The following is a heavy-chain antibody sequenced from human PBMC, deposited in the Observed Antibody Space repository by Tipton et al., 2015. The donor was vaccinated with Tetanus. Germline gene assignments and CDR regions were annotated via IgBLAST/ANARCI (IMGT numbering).Heavy chain of an antibody. CDR2: IYYTGST. V-gene: IGHV4-31*03. CDR3: ARGPTATSDY. Sequence: TLSLTCTVSGGSIRSGGFYWSWIRQHPVKGLEWIGYIYYTGSTYYNPSLKSRVTISVDTSKNQFSLKLSSVTAADTAVYYCARGPTATSDYWGQGTLVTVSS. CDR1: GGSIRSGGFY. D-gene: IGHD4-17*01. J-gene: IGHJ4*02.